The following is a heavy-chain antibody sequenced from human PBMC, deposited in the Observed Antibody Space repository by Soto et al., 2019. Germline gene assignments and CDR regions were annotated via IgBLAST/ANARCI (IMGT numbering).Heavy chain of an antibody. Sequence: ASVKVSCKASGYTFTGYYMHWVRQAPGQGLEWMGWINPNSGGTNYAQKFQGWVTMTRDTSISTAYMELRRLGSDDTAVYYCAREPHKAVVPAAIGGLGMDVWGKGTTVTVSS. V-gene: IGHV1-2*04. CDR3: AREPHKAVVPAAIGGLGMDV. CDR1: GYTFTGYY. J-gene: IGHJ6*04. CDR2: INPNSGGT. D-gene: IGHD2-2*02.